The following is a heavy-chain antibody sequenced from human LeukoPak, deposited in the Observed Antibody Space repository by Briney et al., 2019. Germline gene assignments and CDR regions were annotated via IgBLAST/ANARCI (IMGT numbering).Heavy chain of an antibody. J-gene: IGHJ4*02. CDR1: DVSIRSSGYY. D-gene: IGHD6-19*01. CDR3: ARATNPDSSGWSAIDY. CDR2: IYHSGST. V-gene: IGHV4-39*07. Sequence: SETLSLTCNVSDVSIRSSGYYWGWIRQPPGKGLEWIGSIYHSGSTYYNPSLKSRVTISVDTSKNQFSLKLSSVTAADTAVYYCARATNPDSSGWSAIDYWGQGTLVTVSS.